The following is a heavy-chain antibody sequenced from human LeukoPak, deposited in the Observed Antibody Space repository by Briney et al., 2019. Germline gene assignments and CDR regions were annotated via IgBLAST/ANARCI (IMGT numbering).Heavy chain of an antibody. J-gene: IGHJ4*02. Sequence: GGSLKISWKGSGYSSISYWIGWVRQLPGKGLEWMGIIYPVDSDTRYSPSFQGQVTIPAAKPISTAYLQWSSLKASDTAMYYCARRYCSSTSCYYLVYWGQGTLVTVSP. CDR2: IYPVDSDT. CDR3: ARRYCSSTSCYYLVY. V-gene: IGHV5-51*01. D-gene: IGHD2-2*01. CDR1: GYSSISYW.